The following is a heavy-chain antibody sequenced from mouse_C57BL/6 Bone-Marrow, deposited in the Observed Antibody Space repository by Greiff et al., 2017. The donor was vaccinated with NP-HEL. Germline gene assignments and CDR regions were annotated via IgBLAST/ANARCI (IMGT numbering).Heavy chain of an antibody. J-gene: IGHJ1*03. Sequence: EVQVVESGGGLVKPGGSLKLSCAASGFTFSSYAMSWVRQTPEKRLEWVATISDGGSYTYYPDNVKGRFTISRDNAKNNLYLQMSHLKSEDTAMYYCAGGGGLGRRYFDVWGTGTTVTVSS. CDR3: AGGGGLGRRYFDV. V-gene: IGHV5-4*01. CDR1: GFTFSSYA. CDR2: ISDGGSYT. D-gene: IGHD4-1*01.